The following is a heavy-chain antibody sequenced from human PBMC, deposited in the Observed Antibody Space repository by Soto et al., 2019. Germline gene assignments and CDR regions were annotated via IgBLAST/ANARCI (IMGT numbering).Heavy chain of an antibody. V-gene: IGHV3-23*01. Sequence: EVQLLESGGGLVQPGGSLRLSCAASGFTFSSYAMSWVRQAPGKGLEWVSAISGSGGGTYYADSVKGRFTISRDNSKNTLYLQMNSLRAEDTAVYYCAVRGGTNPLGYYSGMDVWGQGTTVTVSS. D-gene: IGHD3-10*01. CDR2: ISGSGGGT. J-gene: IGHJ6*02. CDR3: AVRGGTNPLGYYSGMDV. CDR1: GFTFSSYA.